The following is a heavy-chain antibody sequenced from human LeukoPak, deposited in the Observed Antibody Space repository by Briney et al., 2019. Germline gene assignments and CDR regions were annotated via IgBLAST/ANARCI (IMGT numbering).Heavy chain of an antibody. V-gene: IGHV3-7*01. CDR1: GFTFSSYW. CDR2: TRDDGGEI. J-gene: IGHJ4*02. CDR3: ARDKPRGSYYGSIFDS. Sequence: PGGSMRLACEASGFTFSSYWMSWVRQAPGKGLEWVAKTRDDGGEIYYVDSVKGRFTISRDNAKSSLFLQMNSLRAEDAAVYYCARDKPRGSYYGSIFDSWGQGTLVTVSS. D-gene: IGHD1-26*01.